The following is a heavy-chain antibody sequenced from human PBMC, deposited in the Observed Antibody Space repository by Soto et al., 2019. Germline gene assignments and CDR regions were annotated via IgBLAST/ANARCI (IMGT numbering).Heavy chain of an antibody. CDR2: IDPSDSQT. J-gene: IGHJ4*02. D-gene: IGHD3-22*01. CDR1: GYSFAGYW. CDR3: ARQIYDSDTGPNFQYYFDS. V-gene: IGHV5-10-1*01. Sequence: GESLKISCKGSGYSFAGYWITWVRQRPGKGLEWMGRIDPSDSQTYYSPSFRGHVTISATKSITTVFLQWSSLRASDTAMYYCARQIYDSDTGPNFQYYFDSWGQGTPVTVSS.